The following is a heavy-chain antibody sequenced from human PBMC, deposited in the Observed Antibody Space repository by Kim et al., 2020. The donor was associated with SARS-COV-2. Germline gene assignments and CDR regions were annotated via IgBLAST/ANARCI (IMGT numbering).Heavy chain of an antibody. Sequence: SETLSLICTVSGGSVSSGSYYWSWIRQPPGKGLEWIGYIYYSGSTNYNPSLKSRVTISVDTSKNQFSLKLSSVTAADTAVYYCARDAAYDILTGYYPTSGLDVWGQGTTVTVSS. D-gene: IGHD3-9*01. CDR2: IYYSGST. J-gene: IGHJ6*02. V-gene: IGHV4-61*01. CDR3: ARDAAYDILTGYYPTSGLDV. CDR1: GGSVSSGSYY.